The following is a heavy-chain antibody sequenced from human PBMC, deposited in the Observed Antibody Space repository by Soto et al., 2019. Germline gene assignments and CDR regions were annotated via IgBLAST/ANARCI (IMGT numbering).Heavy chain of an antibody. CDR3: AGRAYYYGSGSSAFDP. Sequence: SETLSLTCDVYGGSFSGYIWTWIRQTPGKGLQWIGQINHSGSTNYNPSLKSRVTISVDTSKNQFSLKLSSVTAADTAVYYCAGRAYYYGSGSSAFDPWGQGTLVTVSS. CDR1: GGSFSGYI. V-gene: IGHV4-34*01. D-gene: IGHD3-10*01. J-gene: IGHJ5*02. CDR2: INHSGST.